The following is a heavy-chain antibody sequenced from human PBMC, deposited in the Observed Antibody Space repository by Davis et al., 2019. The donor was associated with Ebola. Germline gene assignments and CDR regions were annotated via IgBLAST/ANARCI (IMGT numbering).Heavy chain of an antibody. CDR1: GGSFSGYY. Sequence: MPSETLSLTCAVYGGSFSGYYWSWIRQPPGKGLEWIGYIYYSGSTYYNPSLKSRVTISVDTSKNQFSLKLSSVTAADTAVYYCARGHSYGHSLFDYWGQGTLVTVSS. CDR3: ARGHSYGHSLFDY. V-gene: IGHV4-30-4*01. J-gene: IGHJ4*02. D-gene: IGHD5-18*01. CDR2: IYYSGST.